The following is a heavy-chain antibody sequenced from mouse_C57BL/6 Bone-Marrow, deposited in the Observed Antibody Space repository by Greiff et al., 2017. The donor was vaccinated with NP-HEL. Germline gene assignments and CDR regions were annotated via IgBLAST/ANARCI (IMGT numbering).Heavy chain of an antibody. CDR3: ARSGRLPFAY. CDR1: GYTFTSYG. J-gene: IGHJ3*01. Sequence: VKVVESGAELARPGASVKLSCKASGYTFTSYGISWVKQRTGQGLEWIGEIYPRSGNTYYNEKFKGKATLTADKSSSTAYMELRSLTSEDSAVYFCARSGRLPFAYWGQGTLVTVSA. CDR2: IYPRSGNT. D-gene: IGHD2-4*01. V-gene: IGHV1-81*01.